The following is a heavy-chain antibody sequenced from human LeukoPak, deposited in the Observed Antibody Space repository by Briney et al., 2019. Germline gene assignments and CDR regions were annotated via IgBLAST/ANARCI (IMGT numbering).Heavy chain of an antibody. CDR1: GYSFTSYW. V-gene: IGHV5-51*01. J-gene: IGHJ4*02. CDR3: ARIKDYDFWSGYYRPHYFDC. Sequence: GESLKISCKGSGYSFTSYWIGWVRQMPGKGLEWMGIIYPGDSDTRYSPSSQCQVTISADKSISPAYLQWSSPKASDTAMYYCARIKDYDFWSGYYRPHYFDCWGQGTLVTVSS. D-gene: IGHD3-3*01. CDR2: IYPGDSDT.